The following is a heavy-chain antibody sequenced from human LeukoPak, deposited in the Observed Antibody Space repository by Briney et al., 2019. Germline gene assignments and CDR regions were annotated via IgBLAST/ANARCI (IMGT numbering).Heavy chain of an antibody. V-gene: IGHV1-2*02. D-gene: IGHD3-16*01. CDR1: GSTFSDYH. J-gene: IGHJ4*02. CDR3: ARGEYSNGYPYRLDS. Sequence: ASVKVSCKASGSTFSDYHINWVRQASGQGPEWMGWINPKSGDAKYGQAFQGRVTMTRDTSISTACMELNRLRFDDTAMYYCARGEYSNGYPYRLDSWGQGTLATVSS. CDR2: INPKSGDA.